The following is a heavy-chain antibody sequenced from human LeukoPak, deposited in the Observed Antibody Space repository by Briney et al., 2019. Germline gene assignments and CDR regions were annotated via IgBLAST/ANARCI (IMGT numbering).Heavy chain of an antibody. CDR3: ARSGAARLLDY. D-gene: IGHD6-6*01. CDR2: INHSGST. Sequence: PSETLSLTCAVYGGSFSGYYWSWIRQPPGKGLEWIGEINHSGSTNYNPSLKSRVTISVDTSKNQFSLKLSSVTAADTAVYYCARSGAARLLDYWGQGTLVTVSS. CDR1: GGSFSGYY. V-gene: IGHV4-34*01. J-gene: IGHJ4*02.